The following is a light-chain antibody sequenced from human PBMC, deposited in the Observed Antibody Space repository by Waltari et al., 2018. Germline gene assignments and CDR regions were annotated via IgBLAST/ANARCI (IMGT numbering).Light chain of an antibody. CDR1: QSVTRTL. J-gene: IGKJ1*01. Sequence: EIVLTLSPGTLSLSPGERATLSCRASQSVTRTLAWYQQNPGQAPRLLLYGASNRATGIPDRFSGSGSGTDFSLTISRLEPEDFAVYYCQHYLRLPATFGQGTKVEIK. V-gene: IGKV3-20*01. CDR3: QHYLRLPAT. CDR2: GAS.